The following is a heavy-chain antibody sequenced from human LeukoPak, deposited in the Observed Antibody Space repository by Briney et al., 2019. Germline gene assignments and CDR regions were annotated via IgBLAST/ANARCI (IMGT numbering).Heavy chain of an antibody. CDR3: AKQSYSYCWNDFDY. V-gene: IGHV3-23*01. Sequence: GGSLRLSCSASGFTFTSSGMSWVRQAPGKGLEWVSAISGSGGSTYYADSVRGRLTISRDNSKNTLYLQMNSLRAEDTAVYYFAKQSYSYCWNDFDYWGQGTLVTVSS. D-gene: IGHD1-26*01. CDR1: GFTFTSSG. J-gene: IGHJ4*02. CDR2: ISGSGGST.